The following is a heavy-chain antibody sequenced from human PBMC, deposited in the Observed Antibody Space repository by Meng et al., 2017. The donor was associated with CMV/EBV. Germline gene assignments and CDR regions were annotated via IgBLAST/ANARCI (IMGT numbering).Heavy chain of an antibody. CDR2: LSPYSGYT. CDR1: GYTFTSYG. D-gene: IGHD1-26*01. J-gene: IGHJ4*02. CDR3: ARGIVGATVNFDY. Sequence: ASVKVSCKASGYTFTSYGISWVRQAPGQGLEWMGWLSPYSGYTNYAQRLQGRVTMTTDTSASTAYMELRSLRSDDTAVYYCARGIVGATVNFDYWGQGTLVTVSS. V-gene: IGHV1-18*01.